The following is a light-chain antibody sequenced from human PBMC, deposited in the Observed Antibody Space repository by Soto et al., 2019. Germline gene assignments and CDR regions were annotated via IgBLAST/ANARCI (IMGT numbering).Light chain of an antibody. CDR1: SSDVGGYNY. V-gene: IGLV2-8*01. J-gene: IGLJ2*01. Sequence: QSALTQPPSASGSPGQSVTISCTGTSSDVGGYNYVSCYQQHPGKAPKLIIYEVSKRPSGVPDRFSGSKSGNTASLTVSGLQAEDEADYYCRSYAGINTVFGGGTKLTVL. CDR2: EVS. CDR3: RSYAGINTV.